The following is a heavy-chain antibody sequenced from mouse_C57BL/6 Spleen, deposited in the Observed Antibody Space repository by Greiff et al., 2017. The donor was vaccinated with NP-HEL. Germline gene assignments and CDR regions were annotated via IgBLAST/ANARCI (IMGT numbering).Heavy chain of an antibody. CDR3: ACSPGTAWFAY. CDR1: GYTFTSYW. J-gene: IGHJ3*01. Sequence: QVQLQQPGAELVRPGSSVKLSCKASGYTFTSYWMDWVKQRPGQGLEWIGNIYPTDSETHYNQKFKDKATLTVDKSSSTAYMQLSSLTSEDSAVSFCACSPGTAWFAYWGQGPLVTVSA. V-gene: IGHV1-61*01. D-gene: IGHD1-1*01. CDR2: IYPTDSET.